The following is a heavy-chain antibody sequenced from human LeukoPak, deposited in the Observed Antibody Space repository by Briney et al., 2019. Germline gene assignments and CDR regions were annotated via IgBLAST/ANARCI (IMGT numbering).Heavy chain of an antibody. CDR1: GYSISSGFY. CDR2: IYHSGST. CDR3: ARRAYISGWVFDY. Sequence: SETLSLTCAVSGYSISSGFYWGWIRQPPGGGLEWIGTIYHSGSTFYNPSLKSRVTISVDTSQNQFSLKLSSVTAADTAVYYCARRAYISGWVFDYWGQGTLVTVSS. D-gene: IGHD6-19*01. V-gene: IGHV4-38-2*01. J-gene: IGHJ4*02.